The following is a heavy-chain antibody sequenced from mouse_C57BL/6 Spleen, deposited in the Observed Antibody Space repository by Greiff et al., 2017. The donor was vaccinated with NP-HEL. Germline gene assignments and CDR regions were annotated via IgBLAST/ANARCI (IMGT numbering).Heavy chain of an antibody. Sequence: VQLQQSGPELVKPGASVKISCKASGYAFSSSWMNWVKQRPGKGLEWIGRIYPGDGDPNYNGKFKGKATLTADKSSSTAYMQLSSLTSEDSAVYFCARDYYADDWGQGTTLTVSS. J-gene: IGHJ2*01. D-gene: IGHD1-1*01. CDR1: GYAFSSSW. V-gene: IGHV1-82*01. CDR3: ARDYYADD. CDR2: IYPGDGDP.